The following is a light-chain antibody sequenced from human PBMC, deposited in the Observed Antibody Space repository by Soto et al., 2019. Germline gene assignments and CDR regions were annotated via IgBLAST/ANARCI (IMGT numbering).Light chain of an antibody. V-gene: IGLV1-40*01. Sequence: QSVLTQPRSVSGAPGQRVTISCTGSYSNIGANYDVPWYQQLPGTAPKLLIYNNNNRPSGVPDRFAGSKSGTSASLAITGLQTEDEADYYCQSYDSILSGSVFGGGTKLTV. J-gene: IGLJ3*02. CDR2: NNN. CDR3: QSYDSILSGSV. CDR1: YSNIGANYD.